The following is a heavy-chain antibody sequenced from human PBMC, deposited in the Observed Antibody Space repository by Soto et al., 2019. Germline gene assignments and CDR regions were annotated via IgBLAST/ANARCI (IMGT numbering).Heavy chain of an antibody. CDR3: ARDNYYGYYYGMDV. Sequence: VQLVESGGGLVQPGGSLRLSCAASGFTFSSYEMNWVRQSPGKGLEWVSYISSSGSTIYYADSVKGRFTISRDNAKNSLYLQMNSLRAEDTAVYYCARDNYYGYYYGMDVWGQGTTVTVSS. V-gene: IGHV3-48*03. CDR1: GFTFSSYE. D-gene: IGHD3-10*01. J-gene: IGHJ6*02. CDR2: ISSSGSTI.